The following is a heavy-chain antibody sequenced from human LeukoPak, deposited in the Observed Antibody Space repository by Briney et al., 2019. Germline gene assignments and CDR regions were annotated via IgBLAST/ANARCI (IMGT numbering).Heavy chain of an antibody. CDR2: ISSSSRTI. CDR3: ARVGYCSSTSCYGWAYYYYYMDV. CDR1: GFTFSNYR. J-gene: IGHJ6*03. V-gene: IGHV3-48*04. Sequence: GGSLRLSCAASGFTFSNYRMNWVRQAPGKGLEWISYISSSSRTIYYADSVKGRFTISRDNAKNSLYLQMNSLRAEDTALYHCARVGYCSSTSCYGWAYYYYYMDVWGKGTTVTISS. D-gene: IGHD2-2*01.